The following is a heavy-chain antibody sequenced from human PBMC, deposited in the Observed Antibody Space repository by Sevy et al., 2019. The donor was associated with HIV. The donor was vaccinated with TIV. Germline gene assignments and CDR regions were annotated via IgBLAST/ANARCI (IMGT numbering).Heavy chain of an antibody. J-gene: IGHJ4*02. Sequence: SETLSLTCAVSGYSITSGYYWGWIRQPPGKGLEWIASIYQSETHLNPSLKSRVTMSVDTSKNQFSLKLSSVTAADTAVYYCARHSHASGAFHVPFNSWGQGTLVTVSS. CDR1: GYSITSGYY. CDR3: ARHSHASGAFHVPFNS. D-gene: IGHD3-10*01. V-gene: IGHV4-38-2*01. CDR2: IYQSET.